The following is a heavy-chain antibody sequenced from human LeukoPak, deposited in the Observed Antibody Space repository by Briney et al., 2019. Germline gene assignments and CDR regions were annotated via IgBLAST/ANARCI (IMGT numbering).Heavy chain of an antibody. D-gene: IGHD4-17*01. CDR1: GGTFSSFT. V-gene: IGHV1-69*01. J-gene: IGHJ4*02. Sequence: SVKVSCKVSGGTFSSFTISWLRQAAGQGLEWMGGIIPIFGSTNYAQKFQGRVTNTADDSTSTAYMEVTSLTSDDTAVYYCARGYDVGDYVPYSYWGQGTLVSLSS. CDR2: IIPIFGST. CDR3: ARGYDVGDYVPYSY.